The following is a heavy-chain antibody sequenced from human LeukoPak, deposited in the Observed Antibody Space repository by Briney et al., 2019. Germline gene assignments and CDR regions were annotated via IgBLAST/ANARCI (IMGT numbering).Heavy chain of an antibody. J-gene: IGHJ4*02. D-gene: IGHD5-24*01. Sequence: GGSLRLSCTVSGFTLSNAWMTWVRQAPGKGLEWIGRIKTKADGGTTDYAAPVKGRFTILRDDSKNTVYLQMNSLKIEDTAVYSCATPGRRWDYFDFWGRGTLVTVSS. CDR1: GFTLSNAW. CDR2: IKTKADGGTT. V-gene: IGHV3-15*01. CDR3: ATPGRRWDYFDF.